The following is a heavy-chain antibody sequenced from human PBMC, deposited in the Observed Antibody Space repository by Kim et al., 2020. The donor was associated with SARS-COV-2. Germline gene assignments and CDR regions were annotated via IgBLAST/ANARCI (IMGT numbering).Heavy chain of an antibody. D-gene: IGHD3-10*01. V-gene: IGHV1-3*01. CDR3: AREGSGSYNWLDP. Sequence: YSQDFQGRVTITKDTSATTAYMELSSLTSKDTAVYYCAREGSGSYNWLDPWGQGTLVTVSS. J-gene: IGHJ5*02.